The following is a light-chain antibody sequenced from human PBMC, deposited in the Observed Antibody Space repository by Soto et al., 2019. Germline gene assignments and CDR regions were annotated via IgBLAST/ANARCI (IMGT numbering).Light chain of an antibody. J-gene: IGKJ1*01. CDR2: DAA. CDR3: QQYSSSPRT. Sequence: EIVLTQSPGTLSLSPGERATLSCRASQSVSSNFLAWYQQKPGQAPRLFIYDAANRATGIRDRFNGSGSGTDFTLTISRLEPEDFAVYYCQQYSSSPRTFGQGTKVEIK. CDR1: QSVSSNF. V-gene: IGKV3-20*01.